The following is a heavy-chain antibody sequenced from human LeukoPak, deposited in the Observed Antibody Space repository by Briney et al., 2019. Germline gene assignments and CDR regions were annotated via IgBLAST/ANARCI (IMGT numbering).Heavy chain of an antibody. CDR1: GFTVSSNY. V-gene: IGHV3-53*01. CDR3: ARGPTMYGMDV. Sequence: PGGSLRLSCAASGFTVSSNYLSWVRQAPGKGLEWVSVIYSGGSTYYADSVKGRFTISRDNSKNTMYLQMNTQRAEDTAIYYCARGPTMYGMDVWGQGTTVTVSS. J-gene: IGHJ6*02. CDR2: IYSGGST.